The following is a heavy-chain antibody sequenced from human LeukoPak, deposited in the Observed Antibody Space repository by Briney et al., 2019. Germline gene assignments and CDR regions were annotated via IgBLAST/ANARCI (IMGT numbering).Heavy chain of an antibody. CDR1: GFTFSDAW. CDR2: IKSKTDGGTT. Sequence: PGGSLRLSCAASGFTFSDAWMSWVRQAPGMGLEWVGRIKSKTDGGTTDYAAPVKGKFTISRDDSKTTLYLQINSLRTADTAVYYCTADMPTSSRASDYWGQGTLVTVSS. J-gene: IGHJ4*02. V-gene: IGHV3-15*01. D-gene: IGHD1-26*01. CDR3: TADMPTSSRASDY.